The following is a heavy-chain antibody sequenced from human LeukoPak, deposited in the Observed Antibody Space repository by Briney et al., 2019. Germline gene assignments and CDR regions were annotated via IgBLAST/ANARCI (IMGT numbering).Heavy chain of an antibody. Sequence: GGSLRLSCAASGFTVSSNYMSWVRQAPGKGLEWVSVIYSGGSTYYADSVKGRFTISRDNSKNTLYLQMNSLRAEDTAVYYCARDLEQLAYYYYGMDVWGQGTTVTVSS. J-gene: IGHJ6*02. CDR2: IYSGGST. CDR3: ARDLEQLAYYYYGMDV. D-gene: IGHD6-13*01. CDR1: GFTVSSNY. V-gene: IGHV3-53*01.